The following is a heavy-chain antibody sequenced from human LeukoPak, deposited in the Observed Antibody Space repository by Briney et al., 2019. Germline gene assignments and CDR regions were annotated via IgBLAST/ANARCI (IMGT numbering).Heavy chain of an antibody. CDR1: GGSISSYY. CDR3: ARAGAGYYNFDY. CDR2: ISYSGST. V-gene: IGHV4-59*01. Sequence: PSETLSLTCTVSGGSISSYYWSWIRQPPGKGLEWIGYISYSGSTNSNPSLKSRVTISLDTSKNQFSLKLNSVTAADTAVYYCARAGAGYYNFDYWGQGTLVTVSS. J-gene: IGHJ4*02. D-gene: IGHD3-9*01.